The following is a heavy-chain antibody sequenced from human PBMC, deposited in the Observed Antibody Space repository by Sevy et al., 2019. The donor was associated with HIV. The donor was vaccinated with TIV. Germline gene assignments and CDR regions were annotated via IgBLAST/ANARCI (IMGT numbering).Heavy chain of an antibody. Sequence: ASVKVSCKASGYTFSDYYIHWVRQAPGQGLEWMGWINPNSGGTNYAQKFQGRVTMTRDTSITTAYTELSRMRSDDTAVYYCARQSAYHFYGMDVWGQGTTVTVSS. CDR3: ARQSAYHFYGMDV. CDR2: INPNSGGT. CDR1: GYTFSDYY. J-gene: IGHJ6*02. D-gene: IGHD3-16*01. V-gene: IGHV1-2*02.